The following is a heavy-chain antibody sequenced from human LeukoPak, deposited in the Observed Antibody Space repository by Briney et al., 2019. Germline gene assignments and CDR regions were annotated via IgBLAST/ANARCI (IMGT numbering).Heavy chain of an antibody. CDR2: INPSGGGT. Sequence: ASVKVSCEASGYTFTRYYMHWVRQAPGQGLEWMGMINPSGGGTSYAQKFQGRVTMTMDTSTSTVHMELSSLRSEDTAVYYCARGQYYYDSTGYHDAFDIWGHGTMVTVSS. D-gene: IGHD3-22*01. J-gene: IGHJ3*02. V-gene: IGHV1-46*01. CDR3: ARGQYYYDSTGYHDAFDI. CDR1: GYTFTRYY.